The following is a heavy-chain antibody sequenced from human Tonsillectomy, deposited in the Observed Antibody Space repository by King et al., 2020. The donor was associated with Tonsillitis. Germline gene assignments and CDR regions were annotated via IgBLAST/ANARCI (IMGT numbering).Heavy chain of an antibody. V-gene: IGHV3-43D*03. J-gene: IGHJ6*02. CDR3: AKDTGRAAGNPTFGMDV. CDR1: GFTFDDYA. Sequence: QLVQSGGVVVQPGGSLRLSCAASGFTFDDYAMHWVRQAPGKGLEWVSLISWDGGSTYYADSVKGRFTISRDNSKKSLYLQMNSLRAEDTALYYCAKDTGRAAGNPTFGMDVWGQGTTVTVSS. CDR2: ISWDGGST. D-gene: IGHD6-13*01.